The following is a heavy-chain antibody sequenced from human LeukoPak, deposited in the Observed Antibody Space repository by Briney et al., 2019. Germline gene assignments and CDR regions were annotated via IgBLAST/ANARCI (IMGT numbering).Heavy chain of an antibody. CDR3: ARAADYGDYGGFDY. CDR1: GFTFSSYA. J-gene: IGHJ4*02. Sequence: PGGSLRLSCAASGFTFSSYAMSWVRQAPGKGLEWVSAISGSGGSTYYADSVKGRFTISRDNSKNTLYLQMHSLRAEDTAVYYCARAADYGDYGGFDYWGQGTLVTVSS. CDR2: ISGSGGST. V-gene: IGHV3-23*01. D-gene: IGHD4-17*01.